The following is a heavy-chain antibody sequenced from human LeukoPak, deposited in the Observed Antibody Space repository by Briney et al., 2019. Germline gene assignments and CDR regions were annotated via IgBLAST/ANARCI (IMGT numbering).Heavy chain of an antibody. CDR3: ARPAGVRGSGSYYFDY. CDR1: GGSVSSGSYY. J-gene: IGHJ4*02. D-gene: IGHD3-10*01. V-gene: IGHV4-61*01. CDR2: IYYSGST. Sequence: SETLSLTCTVSGGSVSSGSYYWSWIRQPPGKGLEWIWYIYYSGSTNYNPSLKSRVTISVDTSKNQFSLKLSSVTAADTAVYYCARPAGVRGSGSYYFDYWGQGTLVTVSS.